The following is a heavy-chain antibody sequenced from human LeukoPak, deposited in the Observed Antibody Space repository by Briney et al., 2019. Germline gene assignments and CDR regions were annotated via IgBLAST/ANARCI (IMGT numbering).Heavy chain of an antibody. CDR3: AREAVAGTSYYYYYMDV. D-gene: IGHD6-19*01. J-gene: IGHJ6*03. Sequence: SQTLSLTCTVSGGSISSGSYYWSWIRRPAGKGLEWIGRIYTSGSTNYNPSLKSRVTISVDTSKNQFSLKLSSVTAADTAVYYCAREAVAGTSYYYYYMDVWGKGTTVTVSS. V-gene: IGHV4-61*02. CDR1: GGSISSGSYY. CDR2: IYTSGST.